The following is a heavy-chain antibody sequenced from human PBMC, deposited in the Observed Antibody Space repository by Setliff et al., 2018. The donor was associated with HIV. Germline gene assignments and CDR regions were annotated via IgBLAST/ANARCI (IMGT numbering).Heavy chain of an antibody. V-gene: IGHV1-69*13. CDR3: ARSDSGWPHYQYHHTNV. CDR1: GGSFSSFA. J-gene: IGHJ6*04. Sequence: ASVKVSCKASGGSFSSFAFSWIRQAPGQGLEWMGGLIPIFGKVEYAQRFQDRVKITADESTSTAYMEMSSLTSEDTAIYYCARSDSGWPHYQYHHTNVWGKGTTVTVSS. D-gene: IGHD6-19*01. CDR2: LIPIFGKV.